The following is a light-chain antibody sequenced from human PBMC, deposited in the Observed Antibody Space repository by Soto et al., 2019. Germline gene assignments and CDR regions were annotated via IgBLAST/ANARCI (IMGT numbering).Light chain of an antibody. V-gene: IGKV1-12*02. Sequence: DIQMTQSPSSVSASVGDSVTISCRASHDVRSWLAWYQQKPGKAPNLLIYGASTLQSGVPSRFSGSGSGTDFTLTISSLQREDFATYYCQQANGDPWTFGQGTKVEIK. J-gene: IGKJ1*01. CDR2: GAS. CDR1: HDVRSW. CDR3: QQANGDPWT.